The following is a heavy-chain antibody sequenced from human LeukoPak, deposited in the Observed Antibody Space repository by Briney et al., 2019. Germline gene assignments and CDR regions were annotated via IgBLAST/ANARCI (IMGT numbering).Heavy chain of an antibody. V-gene: IGHV3-21*01. Sequence: GGSLRLSCAAPGFTFSDYSFNWVRQAPGKGLEWASSISSSSSYKYYADSLKGRFTISRDNAKNSLYLQVNSLRAEDTAVYYCARINDIDNSYHLDFWGHGTLVTVSS. J-gene: IGHJ4*01. CDR3: ARINDIDNSYHLDF. CDR1: GFTFSDYS. CDR2: ISSSSSYK. D-gene: IGHD2-15*01.